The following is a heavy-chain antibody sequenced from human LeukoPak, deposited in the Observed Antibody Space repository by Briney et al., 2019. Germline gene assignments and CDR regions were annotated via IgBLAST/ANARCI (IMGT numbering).Heavy chain of an antibody. J-gene: IGHJ4*02. Sequence: GGSLRLSCAASGFTFSSYWMHWVRQAPGKGLVWVSHISTDARTITYADFVKGRFTISRDNAKNTLYLQMNSLRAEDTAPYYCVRGQATAWGLDYWGQGTLVTVSS. CDR3: VRGQATAWGLDY. D-gene: IGHD6-13*01. V-gene: IGHV3-74*01. CDR2: ISTDARTI. CDR1: GFTFSSYW.